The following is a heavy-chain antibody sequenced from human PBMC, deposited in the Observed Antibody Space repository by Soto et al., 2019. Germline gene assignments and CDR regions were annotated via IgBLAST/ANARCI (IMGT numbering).Heavy chain of an antibody. J-gene: IGHJ5*02. D-gene: IGHD3-10*01. CDR2: ISAYNGNT. V-gene: IGHV1-18*01. Sequence: QVQLVQSGAEVKKPGASVKVSCKASGYTFTSYGISCVRQAPGQGLEWMGWISAYNGNTNYAQKLQGRVTMTTDTSTSTAYRELRSLRSDDTAVYYCARVPYGSRNPLQFDPWGQGTLVTVSS. CDR1: GYTFTSYG. CDR3: ARVPYGSRNPLQFDP.